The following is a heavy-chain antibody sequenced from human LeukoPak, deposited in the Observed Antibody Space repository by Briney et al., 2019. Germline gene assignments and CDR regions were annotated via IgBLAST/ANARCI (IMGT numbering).Heavy chain of an antibody. J-gene: IGHJ4*02. V-gene: IGHV1-69*04. CDR3: ARSGIAAAHWFDY. D-gene: IGHD6-13*01. CDR1: GGTFSSYA. CDR2: IIPILGIA. Sequence: SVKVSCKASGGTFSSYAISWVRQAPGQGLAWMGRIIPILGIANYAQKFQGRVTITADKSTSTAYMELSSLRSEDTAVYYCARSGIAAAHWFDYWGQGTLVTVSS.